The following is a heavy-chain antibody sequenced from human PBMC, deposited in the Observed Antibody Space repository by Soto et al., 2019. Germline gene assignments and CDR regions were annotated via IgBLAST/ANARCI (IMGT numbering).Heavy chain of an antibody. D-gene: IGHD6-19*01. V-gene: IGHV1-69*06. CDR1: GGTFSSYA. J-gene: IGHJ4*02. Sequence: SVKVSCKASGGTFSSYAISWVRQAPGQGLEWMGGIIPIFGTAKYAQKFQGRVTITADKSTSTAYMELSSLRSGDTAVYYCAREGRGSSGWYELGYFDYWGQGTLVTVSS. CDR3: AREGRGSSGWYELGYFDY. CDR2: IIPIFGTA.